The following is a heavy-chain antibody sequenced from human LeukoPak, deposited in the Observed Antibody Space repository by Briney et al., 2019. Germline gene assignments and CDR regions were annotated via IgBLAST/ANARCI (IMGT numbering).Heavy chain of an antibody. D-gene: IGHD1-14*01. V-gene: IGHV5-51*01. CDR1: GYSFIGFW. CDR3: ARQRAPGPIDF. Sequence: GESLKISCRNSGYSFIGFWIGWVRQMPGEGPEWMGIINPIDSDTRYNPSFQGRVIFSVEKSTSTVYLQWSSLETSDTAMYYCARQRAPGPIDFWGQGTLVSVSS. J-gene: IGHJ4*02. CDR2: INPIDSDT.